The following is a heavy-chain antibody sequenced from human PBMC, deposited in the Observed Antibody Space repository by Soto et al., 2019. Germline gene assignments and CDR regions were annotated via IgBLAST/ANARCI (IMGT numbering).Heavy chain of an antibody. J-gene: IGHJ6*02. Sequence: EVQLVESGGGLIQPGGSVRLSCEASGFTFSSYWMHWVRQARGKGLVWVSRIKTDGSSTSYANSVKGRFTISRDNAKNTLYLQMNSLTAEDTAVYYCARGIRNYYGVDVWGQGTTVTV. CDR2: IKTDGSST. V-gene: IGHV3-74*01. CDR3: ARGIRNYYGVDV. D-gene: IGHD5-18*01. CDR1: GFTFSSYW.